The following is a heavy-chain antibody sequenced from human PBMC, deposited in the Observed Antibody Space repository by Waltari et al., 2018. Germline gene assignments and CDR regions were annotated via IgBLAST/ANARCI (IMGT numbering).Heavy chain of an antibody. CDR1: GYTFTSYD. Sequence: QVQLVQSGAEVKKPGASVKVSCKASGYTFTSYDINWVRQATGQGLEWMGWMNPNSGNTGYAQKFQGRVTMTRNTSISTAYMELSSLRSEDTAVYYCARGPYLYCGGDCYDAFDIWGQGTMVTVSS. CDR3: ARGPYLYCGGDCYDAFDI. D-gene: IGHD2-21*01. V-gene: IGHV1-8*01. CDR2: MNPNSGNT. J-gene: IGHJ3*02.